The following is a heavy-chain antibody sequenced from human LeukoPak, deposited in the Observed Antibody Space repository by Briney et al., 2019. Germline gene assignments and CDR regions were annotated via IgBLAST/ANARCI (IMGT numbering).Heavy chain of an antibody. Sequence: PSETLSLTCTVSGGSISSSSYYWGWIRQPPGKGLEWIGSIYYSGSTYYNPSLKSRVTISVDTSKNQFSLKLSSVTAADTAVYYCARERGIAVLNWFDRWGQGTLVTVSS. CDR2: IYYSGST. CDR3: ARERGIAVLNWFDR. J-gene: IGHJ5*02. V-gene: IGHV4-39*02. D-gene: IGHD6-19*01. CDR1: GGSISSSSYY.